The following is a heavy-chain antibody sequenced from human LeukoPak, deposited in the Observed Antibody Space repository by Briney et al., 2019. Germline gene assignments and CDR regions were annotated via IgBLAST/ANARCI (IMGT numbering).Heavy chain of an antibody. D-gene: IGHD6-19*01. CDR1: GGTFSSYA. V-gene: IGHV1-69*05. CDR3: ARDYRGWDFDY. Sequence: SVKVSYKASGGTFSSYAISWVRQAPGHRLEWMGRIIPIFGTANYAQKFQGRSTITTDESTSTAYMELSSLRSEDTAVYYCARDYRGWDFDYWGQGTLVTVSS. CDR2: IIPIFGTA. J-gene: IGHJ4*02.